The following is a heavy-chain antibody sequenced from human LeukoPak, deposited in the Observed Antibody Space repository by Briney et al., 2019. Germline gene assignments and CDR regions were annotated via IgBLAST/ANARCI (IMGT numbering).Heavy chain of an antibody. D-gene: IGHD2-8*01. CDR2: IYYSGST. CDR1: GGSISSTNYH. J-gene: IGHJ4*02. CDR3: GRGTSNFFDY. V-gene: IGHV4-31*03. Sequence: SETLSLTCSVSGGSISSTNYHWSWIRQHPGKGLEWIGYIYYSGSTYYNPSLKSRVTISVDTSKNQFSLKLSSVTAADTAVYYRGRGTSNFFDYWGQGTLVTVSS.